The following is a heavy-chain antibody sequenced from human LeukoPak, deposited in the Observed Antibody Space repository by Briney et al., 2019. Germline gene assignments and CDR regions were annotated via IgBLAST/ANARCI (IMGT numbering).Heavy chain of an antibody. CDR1: VYTFTDYY. CDR3: ARAASSAYYYDSSGFPSPFDI. V-gene: IGHV1-2*02. D-gene: IGHD3-22*01. Sequence: RASVKVSCKASVYTFTDYYMHWVRQAPGQGLEWMGWINPNSGGTDYTQKLQGRVTMTTDTSTSTAYMELRSLRSDDTAVYYCARAASSAYYYDSSGFPSPFDIWGQGTMVTVSS. CDR2: INPNSGGT. J-gene: IGHJ3*02.